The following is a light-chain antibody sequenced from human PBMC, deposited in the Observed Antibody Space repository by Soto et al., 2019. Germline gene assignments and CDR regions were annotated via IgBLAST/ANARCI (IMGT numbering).Light chain of an antibody. V-gene: IGKV3-20*01. CDR2: GTS. CDR1: QGASASY. Sequence: ELVLTQSPDTLSLSPGERATLSCRASQGASASYLAWYQQKPGQAPRLLIHGTSNRASGIPDRFSGSGSGKDFTLTISGMATEDFAVYSCQQYGNSRLTFGGGTKVDIK. CDR3: QQYGNSRLT. J-gene: IGKJ4*01.